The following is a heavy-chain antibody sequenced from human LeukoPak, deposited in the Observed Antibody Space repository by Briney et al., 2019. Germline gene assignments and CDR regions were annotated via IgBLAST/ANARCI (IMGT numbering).Heavy chain of an antibody. J-gene: IGHJ6*03. D-gene: IGHD6-13*01. V-gene: IGHV4-61*01. CDR1: GVSIRSGSYY. CDR2: IYYSGST. Sequence: SETLSLTCNVSGVSIRSGSYYWSWIRQPPGKGLEWIGYIYYSGSTNYNPSLKSRVTISVDTSKNQFSLKLSSVTAADTAVYYCARTTEAHSWRTRYYDYYMDVWGKGTTVTVSS. CDR3: ARTTEAHSWRTRYYDYYMDV.